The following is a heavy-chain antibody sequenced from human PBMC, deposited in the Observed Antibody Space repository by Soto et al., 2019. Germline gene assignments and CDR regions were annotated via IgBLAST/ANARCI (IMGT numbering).Heavy chain of an antibody. J-gene: IGHJ2*01. CDR2: ISWNGGST. CDR3: ARDLRLGDFEWYLDL. D-gene: IGHD3-10*01. V-gene: IGHV3-20*04. Sequence: EVQLVESGGGVVRPGGSLRLSCAASGFTFYDYAMAWVRQAPGKGLEWVTGISWNGGSTGYADSVKGRFTISRDNAKNSLYLQMNSLRVEDTALYYCARDLRLGDFEWYLDLWGRGTLVTVSS. CDR1: GFTFYDYA.